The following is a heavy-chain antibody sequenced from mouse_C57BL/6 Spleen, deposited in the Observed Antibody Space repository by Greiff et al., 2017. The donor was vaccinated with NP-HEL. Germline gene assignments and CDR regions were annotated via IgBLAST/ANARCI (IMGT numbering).Heavy chain of an antibody. D-gene: IGHD2-2*01. CDR3: ASSMVTTGAWFAY. J-gene: IGHJ3*01. CDR2: ISYSGST. V-gene: IGHV3-1*01. Sequence: DVKLQESGPGMVKPSQSLSLTCTVTGYSITSGYDWHWIRHFPGNKLEWMGYISYSGSTNYNPSLKSRISITHDTSKNHFFLKLNSVTTEDTATYYCASSMVTTGAWFAYWGQGTLVTVSA. CDR1: GYSITSGYD.